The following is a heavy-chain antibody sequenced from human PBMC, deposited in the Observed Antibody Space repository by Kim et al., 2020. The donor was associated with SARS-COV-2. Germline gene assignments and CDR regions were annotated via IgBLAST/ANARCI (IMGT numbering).Heavy chain of an antibody. V-gene: IGHV3-15*01. CDR2: T. J-gene: IGHJ4*02. CDR3: TTDRLGSPGDY. Sequence: TDSGAPVKGRFTISRDDSKNTVYLQMNSLKIEDTAVYYCTTDRLGSPGDYWGQGTLVTVSS. D-gene: IGHD1-26*01.